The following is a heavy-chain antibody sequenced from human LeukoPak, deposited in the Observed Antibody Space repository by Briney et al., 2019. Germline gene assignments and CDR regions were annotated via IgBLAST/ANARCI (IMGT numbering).Heavy chain of an antibody. V-gene: IGHV4-39*07. CDR1: GGSISSSSYY. D-gene: IGHD5-18*01. J-gene: IGHJ4*02. CDR3: AREGSYGRVYFDY. CDR2: IYYSGST. Sequence: SETLSLTCTVSGGSISSSSYYWGWIRQPPGKGLEWIGSIYYSGSTYYNPSLKSRVTISVDTSKNQFSLKLSSVTAADTVVYYCAREGSYGRVYFDYWGQGTLVTVSS.